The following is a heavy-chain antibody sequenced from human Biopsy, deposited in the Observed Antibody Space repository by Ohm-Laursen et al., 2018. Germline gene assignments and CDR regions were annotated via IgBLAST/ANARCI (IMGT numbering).Heavy chain of an antibody. CDR1: GGSISDDC. Sequence: TLSLTCTVSGGSISDDCWNWIRQPPGKGLQVIGYISSGGRAKYNPSLKSRLTISLDTSKNQLSLRLSSVTAADSAIYYCARERQFRFLEGAFDYWGQGILVTVSS. CDR2: ISSGGRA. D-gene: IGHD3-3*01. J-gene: IGHJ4*02. CDR3: ARERQFRFLEGAFDY. V-gene: IGHV4-4*08.